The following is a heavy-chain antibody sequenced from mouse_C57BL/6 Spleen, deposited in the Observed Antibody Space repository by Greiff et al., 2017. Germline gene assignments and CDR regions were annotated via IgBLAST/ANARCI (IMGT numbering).Heavy chain of an antibody. D-gene: IGHD2-5*01. CDR1: GYAFSSSW. V-gene: IGHV1-82*01. J-gene: IGHJ4*01. Sequence: QVQLKQSGPELVKPGASVKISCKASGYAFSSSWMNWVKQRPGKGLEWIGRIYPGDGDTNYNGKFKGKATLTADKSSSTAYMQLSSLTSEDSAVYFCARSYYSNYVYYYAMDYWGQGTSVTVSS. CDR2: IYPGDGDT. CDR3: ARSYYSNYVYYYAMDY.